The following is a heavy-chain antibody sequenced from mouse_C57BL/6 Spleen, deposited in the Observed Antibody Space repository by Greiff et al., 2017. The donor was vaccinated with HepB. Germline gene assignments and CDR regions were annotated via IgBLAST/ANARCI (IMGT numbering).Heavy chain of an antibody. J-gene: IGHJ3*01. CDR3: ARHDDYSNRAWFAY. CDR2: ISSGGSYT. Sequence: EVQLVESGGDLVKPGGSLKLSCAASGFTFSSYGMSWVRQTPDKRLEWVATISSGGSYTYYPDSVKGRFTISRDNAKNTLYLQMSSLKSEDTAMYYCARHDDYSNRAWFAYWGQGTLVTVSA. CDR1: GFTFSSYG. V-gene: IGHV5-6*01. D-gene: IGHD2-5*01.